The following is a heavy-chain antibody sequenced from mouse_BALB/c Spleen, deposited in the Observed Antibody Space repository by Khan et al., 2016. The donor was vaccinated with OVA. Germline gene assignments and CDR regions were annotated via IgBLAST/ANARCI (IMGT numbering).Heavy chain of an antibody. CDR1: GFSLTSYG. V-gene: IGHV2-3*01. D-gene: IGHD2-13*01. J-gene: IGHJ4*01. CDR2: IWGDGST. Sequence: VELVESGPGLVAPSQSLSITCTVSGFSLTSYGVNWVRQPPGKGLEWLGVIWGDGSTNYHSALISRLSISKDNSMSQVFLKLNSLQTDDTATYSCVKWGDLYAMDYWGQGTSVTVSS. CDR3: VKWGDLYAMDY.